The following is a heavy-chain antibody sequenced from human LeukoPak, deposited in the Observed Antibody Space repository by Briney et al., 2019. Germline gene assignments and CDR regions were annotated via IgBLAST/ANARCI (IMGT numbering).Heavy chain of an antibody. J-gene: IGHJ1*01. CDR2: ISSSSSYI. Sequence: GGSLRLSCAASGFTFSSYSMNWVRQAPGKGLEWVSSISSSSSYIYYADAVKGRFTISRDNAKNSLYLQMNGLRAEDTAVYYCARDLSSSSTAYLQHWGQGTLVTVSS. CDR1: GFTFSSYS. V-gene: IGHV3-21*01. D-gene: IGHD6-6*01. CDR3: ARDLSSSSTAYLQH.